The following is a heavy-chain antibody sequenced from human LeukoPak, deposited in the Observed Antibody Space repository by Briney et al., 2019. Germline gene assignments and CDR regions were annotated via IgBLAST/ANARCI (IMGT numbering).Heavy chain of an antibody. CDR2: ISGSGGIT. J-gene: IGHJ4*02. Sequence: GGSLRLSCAATGFTFSSYAMSWVRQAPGKGLGWVSAISGSGGITYYADSVKGRFTISRDNSKNTLYLQMNSLRAEDTAVYYCAKDEKVFGSGWYFGMYWGQGTLVTVSS. CDR3: AKDEKVFGSGWYFGMY. CDR1: GFTFSSYA. V-gene: IGHV3-23*01. D-gene: IGHD6-19*01.